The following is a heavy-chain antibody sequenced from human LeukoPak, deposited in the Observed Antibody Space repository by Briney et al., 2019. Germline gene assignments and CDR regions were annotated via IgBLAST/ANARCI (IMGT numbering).Heavy chain of an antibody. CDR1: GFTFSSYS. D-gene: IGHD3-3*01. CDR3: AKDIGIFGVVSYFDY. CDR2: ITSSSSII. Sequence: GGSLRLSCAASGFTFSSYSMNWVRQAPGKGLEWISYITSSSSIIYYGDSVKGRFTVSRDNAKNSLYLQMNSLRAEDTAVYYCAKDIGIFGVVSYFDYWGQGTLVTVSS. V-gene: IGHV3-48*01. J-gene: IGHJ4*02.